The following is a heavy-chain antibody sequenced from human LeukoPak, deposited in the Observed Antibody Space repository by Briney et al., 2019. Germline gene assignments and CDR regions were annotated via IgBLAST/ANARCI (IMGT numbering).Heavy chain of an antibody. V-gene: IGHV1-69*05. CDR1: GGTFSSYA. Sequence: ASVKASCKASGGTFSSYAISWVRQAPGQGLEWMGGIIPIFGTANYAQKFQGRVTITTDESTSTAYMELSSLRSEDTAVYYCARANHYYDSSGYYHWYFDLWGRGTLVTVSS. J-gene: IGHJ2*01. CDR2: IIPIFGTA. D-gene: IGHD3-22*01. CDR3: ARANHYYDSSGYYHWYFDL.